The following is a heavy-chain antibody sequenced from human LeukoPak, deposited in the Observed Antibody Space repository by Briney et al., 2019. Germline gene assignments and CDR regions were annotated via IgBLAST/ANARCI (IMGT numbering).Heavy chain of an antibody. CDR2: IFYSGST. D-gene: IGHD6-13*01. V-gene: IGHV4-39*01. Sequence: PSETLSLTCTVSGGSITSSSYYWGWIRRPPGKGLEWIGSIFYSGSTYYNPSLKSRVTISVDTSKTQFSLKLSSVTAADTAVYYCAKQQLVRCFDYWGQGTLVTVSS. CDR3: AKQQLVRCFDY. J-gene: IGHJ4*02. CDR1: GGSITSSSYY.